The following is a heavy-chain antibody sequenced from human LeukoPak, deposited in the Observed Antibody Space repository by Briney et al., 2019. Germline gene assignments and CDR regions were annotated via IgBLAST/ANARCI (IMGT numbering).Heavy chain of an antibody. J-gene: IGHJ3*02. CDR2: ISGSGGST. CDR1: GFTFSSYA. V-gene: IGHV3-23*01. CDR3: ARAGEYT. Sequence: GGSLRLSCAASGFTFSSYAMSWVRQAPGKGLEWVSGISGSGGSTYCVDSVKGRLTISRDNSKNTLYLQMNSLRAEDTAVYYCARAGEYTWGQGTMVTVSS. D-gene: IGHD3-16*01.